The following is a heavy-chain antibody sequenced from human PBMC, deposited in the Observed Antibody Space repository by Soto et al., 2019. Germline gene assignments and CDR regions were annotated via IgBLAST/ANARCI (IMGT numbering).Heavy chain of an antibody. CDR2: ISDGGSYT. D-gene: IGHD6-19*01. CDR3: ARAPGAVNSYDGVDV. Sequence: PGGSLRLSXVASGFTFSDYYMAWIRRAPGKGLEWVSYISDGGSYTNHGASVRGRVTVSRDNARNSLYLQMNSLRVEDTGVYYCARAPGAVNSYDGVDVWGQGTTVTVSS. J-gene: IGHJ6*02. V-gene: IGHV3-11*06. CDR1: GFTFSDYY.